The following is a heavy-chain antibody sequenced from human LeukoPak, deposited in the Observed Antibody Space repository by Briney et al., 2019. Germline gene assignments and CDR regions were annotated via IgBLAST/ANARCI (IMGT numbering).Heavy chain of an antibody. CDR3: AKHGYCSGISCFFDF. CDR2: ISGSGGST. Sequence: GGPLRLSCAASGFTLSSYAMSWVRQAPGKGLEWVSGISGSGGSTNYADSVKGRFTISRDSSKNTLYLQMNSLRAEDTALYYCAKHGYCSGISCFFDFWGQGTLVTVSS. J-gene: IGHJ4*02. V-gene: IGHV3-23*01. CDR1: GFTLSSYA. D-gene: IGHD2-2*03.